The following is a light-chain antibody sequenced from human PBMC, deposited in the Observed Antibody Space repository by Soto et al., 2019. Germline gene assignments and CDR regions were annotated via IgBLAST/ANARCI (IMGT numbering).Light chain of an antibody. CDR1: QSVLYSSNNKNY. Sequence: DIVMTQSPDSLAVSLGERATINCKSSQSVLYSSNNKNYLAWYQQKPGQPPKLLIYWASTRESGLPDRFSGSGSGTDFTLTISSLQAEDVAVYYCQQYYSTPYTFGQVTMLEIK. CDR2: WAS. V-gene: IGKV4-1*01. CDR3: QQYYSTPYT. J-gene: IGKJ2*01.